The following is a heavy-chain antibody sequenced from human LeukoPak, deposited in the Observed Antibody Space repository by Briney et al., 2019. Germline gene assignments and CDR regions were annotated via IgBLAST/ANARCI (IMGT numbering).Heavy chain of an antibody. Sequence: SSETLSLTCTVSGGSISSYYWSWIRQPPGKGLEWMGYIYYSGSTNYNPSLKSRVTISVDTSKNQFSLKLSSVTAADTAVYYCARVDSRNYYGMDVWGQGTTVTVSS. D-gene: IGHD3-22*01. CDR1: GGSISSYY. V-gene: IGHV4-59*01. J-gene: IGHJ6*02. CDR2: IYYSGST. CDR3: ARVDSRNYYGMDV.